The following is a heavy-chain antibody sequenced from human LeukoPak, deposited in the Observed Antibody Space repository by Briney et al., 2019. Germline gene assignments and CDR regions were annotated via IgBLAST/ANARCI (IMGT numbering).Heavy chain of an antibody. J-gene: IGHJ4*02. CDR2: IYYSGST. D-gene: IGHD6-6*01. V-gene: IGHV4-59*01. CDR3: ARASSSSIQVDY. CDR1: GGSISSYY. Sequence: SETLSLTCTVSGGSISSYYWSWIRQPPGKGLEWIGYIYYSGSTNYNPSLKSRVTISVDTSKNQFSLKLSSVTAADTAVYYCARASSSSIQVDYWGQRTLVTVSS.